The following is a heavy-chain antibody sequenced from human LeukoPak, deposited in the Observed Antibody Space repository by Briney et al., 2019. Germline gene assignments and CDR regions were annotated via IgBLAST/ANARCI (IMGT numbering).Heavy chain of an antibody. Sequence: MLGESLKISCKGSGYSFTSYWIGWVRQMPGKGLEWMGIIYPGDSDTRYSPSFQGQVTITADKSISTAYLQWSSLKASDTAMYYCARLAGRWLHFFDYWGQGTLVTVSS. D-gene: IGHD5-24*01. V-gene: IGHV5-51*01. J-gene: IGHJ4*02. CDR2: IYPGDSDT. CDR1: GYSFTSYW. CDR3: ARLAGRWLHFFDY.